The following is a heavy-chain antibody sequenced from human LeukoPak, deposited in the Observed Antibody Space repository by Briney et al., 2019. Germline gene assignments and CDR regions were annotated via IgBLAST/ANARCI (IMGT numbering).Heavy chain of an antibody. Sequence: KSSETLSLTCSVSGGSMSPYYWNWIRQPPGKGLEWVGYIHYGGSSNYNPSLKSRVTISLDTSKNQVSLKLTSVTAADTAVYYCARSFAYSSSRFDPWGQGTLVTVPS. V-gene: IGHV4-59*08. D-gene: IGHD6-13*01. J-gene: IGHJ5*02. CDR3: ARSFAYSSSRFDP. CDR1: GGSMSPYY. CDR2: IHYGGSS.